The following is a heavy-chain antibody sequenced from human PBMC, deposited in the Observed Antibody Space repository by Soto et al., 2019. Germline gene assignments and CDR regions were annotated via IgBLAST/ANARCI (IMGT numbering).Heavy chain of an antibody. V-gene: IGHV1-8*01. D-gene: IGHD4-17*01. J-gene: IGHJ2*01. CDR2: MNPNSGHT. CDR3: ARGRSSYGDYINWYFDL. CDR1: GYTFTNYD. Sequence: QVQLVQSGAEVKKPGASVKVSCKASGYTFTNYDINWVRQATGQGLEWVGWMNPNSGHTGFAQKFQGRVTMTRDTSISTAYMELSSLSSEDTAVYYCARGRSSYGDYINWYFDLRGRGTLVTVSS.